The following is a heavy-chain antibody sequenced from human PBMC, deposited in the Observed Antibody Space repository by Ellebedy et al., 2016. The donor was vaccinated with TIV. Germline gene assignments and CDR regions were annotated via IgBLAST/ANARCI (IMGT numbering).Heavy chain of an antibody. CDR2: IDAGDSET. J-gene: IGHJ5*02. V-gene: IGHV5-51*01. D-gene: IGHD2-15*01. Sequence: GESLKISCKGSGYSFTSYWIGWVRQMPGKGLEWMGIIDAGDSETRYSPSFQGHVTISGDKSISTAYLQWSSLRASDTAMYYCARRYSSGPNWFDPWGQGTLVTVSS. CDR1: GYSFTSYW. CDR3: ARRYSSGPNWFDP.